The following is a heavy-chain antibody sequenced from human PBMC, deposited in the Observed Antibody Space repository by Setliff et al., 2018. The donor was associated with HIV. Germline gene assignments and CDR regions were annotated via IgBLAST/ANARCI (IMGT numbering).Heavy chain of an antibody. V-gene: IGHV4-4*09. CDR3: AKTIGRYFDIFDN. CDR2: IYTSGST. J-gene: IGHJ4*02. CDR1: GGSISSYY. D-gene: IGHD3-9*01. Sequence: SETLSLTCTVPGGSISSYYWSWIRQPPGKGLEWIGYIYTSGSTNYNPSLKGRVTMSVDTSKNQFSLKLSSVTAADTAVYYCAKTIGRYFDIFDNWGQGTLVTVSS.